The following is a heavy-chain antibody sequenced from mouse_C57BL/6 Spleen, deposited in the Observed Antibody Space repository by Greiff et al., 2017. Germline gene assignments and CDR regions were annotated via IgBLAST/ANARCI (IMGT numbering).Heavy chain of an antibody. V-gene: IGHV1-54*01. CDR3: ARRTTVVGYYAMDY. CDR1: GYAFPNYL. CDR2: INPGSGGT. D-gene: IGHD1-1*01. J-gene: IGHJ4*01. Sequence: QVQLQQSGAELVRPGTSVKVSCKASGYAFPNYLIEWVKQRPGQGLEWIGVINPGSGGTNYNEKFKGKATLTADKSSSTAYMQLSSLTSEDSAVYFCARRTTVVGYYAMDYWGQGTSVTVSS.